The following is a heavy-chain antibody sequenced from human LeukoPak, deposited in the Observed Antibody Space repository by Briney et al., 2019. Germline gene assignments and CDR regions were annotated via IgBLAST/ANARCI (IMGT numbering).Heavy chain of an antibody. J-gene: IGHJ5*02. CDR1: GFTFDDYA. Sequence: PGGSLRLSCAASGFTFDDYAMHWVRQAPGKGLEWVSGISWNSGSIGYADSVKGRFTISRDNAKNSLYLQMNSLRAEDTALYYCAKGVWLMVLSWFAPWGQGTLVSVSS. V-gene: IGHV3-9*01. D-gene: IGHD5-18*01. CDR3: AKGVWLMVLSWFAP. CDR2: ISWNSGSI.